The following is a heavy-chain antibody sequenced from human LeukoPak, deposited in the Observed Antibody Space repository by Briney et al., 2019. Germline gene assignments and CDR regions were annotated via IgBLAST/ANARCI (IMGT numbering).Heavy chain of an antibody. Sequence: SSEILSITYAGYAGACSGYYWSWNRQPPGKGLEWIGAINHSGSTNYNASLKSRVTISVDTSKNQFSLKLSSVTAADTAVYYCARGTGYSSSWYGQWGEGTLITVSS. CDR3: ARGTGYSSSWYGQ. V-gene: IGHV4-34*01. D-gene: IGHD6-13*01. CDR2: INHSGST. J-gene: IGHJ4*02. CDR1: AGACSGYY.